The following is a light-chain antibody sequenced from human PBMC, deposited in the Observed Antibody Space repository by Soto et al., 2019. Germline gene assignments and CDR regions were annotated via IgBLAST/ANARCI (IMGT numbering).Light chain of an antibody. CDR3: MQELQTPIT. V-gene: IGKV2-28*01. CDR1: QSLLHSNGNNY. J-gene: IGKJ5*01. Sequence: DIVVTQFPLSLAVTPGEPASISCNASQSLLHSNGNNYVDWYLQRPGQSPHLLIFLGSNRAPGVPDRFSGSGSATAFALKISRVEAADIGVYYCMQELQTPITFGQGTRLEIK. CDR2: LGS.